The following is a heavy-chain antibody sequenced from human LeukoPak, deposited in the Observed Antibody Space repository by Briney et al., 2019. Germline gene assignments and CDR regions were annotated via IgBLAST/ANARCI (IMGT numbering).Heavy chain of an antibody. CDR2: INEDGSGK. D-gene: IGHD4-17*01. J-gene: IGHJ4*02. Sequence: GGSLRLSCAASGFTFSRHWMTWVRQAPGKGLEWVASINEDGSGKHYVDSVKGRFTTSRDNAQKSVYLEMNSLRAEDTAVYYCARAVTSTEGYWGQGTLVTVSS. V-gene: IGHV3-7*03. CDR3: ARAVTSTEGY. CDR1: GFTFSRHW.